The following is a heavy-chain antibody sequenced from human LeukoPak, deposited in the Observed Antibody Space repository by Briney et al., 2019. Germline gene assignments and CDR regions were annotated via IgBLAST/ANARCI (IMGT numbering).Heavy chain of an antibody. CDR1: GFTFSSYW. Sequence: GGSLRLSCAASGFTFSSYWMSWVRQAPGKGLEWVANIRQDGSEKYYVDSVKGRFTISRDNAKNSLYVQMNSLRAEDTAVYYCARGDCSGGSCYLSLTTIDYWGQGTLVTVSS. CDR2: IRQDGSEK. D-gene: IGHD2-15*01. CDR3: ARGDCSGGSCYLSLTTIDY. J-gene: IGHJ4*02. V-gene: IGHV3-7*04.